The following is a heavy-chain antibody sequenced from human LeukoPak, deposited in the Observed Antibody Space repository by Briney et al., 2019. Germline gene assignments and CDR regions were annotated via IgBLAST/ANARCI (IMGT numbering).Heavy chain of an antibody. V-gene: IGHV3-30*18. CDR2: ISYDGSNK. D-gene: IGHD2-8*02. CDR3: AKDRLRWYMLVDPYYYYGMDV. CDR1: GFTFSSYG. Sequence: GGSLRLSCAASGFTFSSYGMHWVRQAPGKGLEWVAVISYDGSNKYYADSVKGRFTISRDNSKNTLYLQMNSPRAEDTAVYYCAKDRLRWYMLVDPYYYYGMDVWGQGTTVTVSS. J-gene: IGHJ6*02.